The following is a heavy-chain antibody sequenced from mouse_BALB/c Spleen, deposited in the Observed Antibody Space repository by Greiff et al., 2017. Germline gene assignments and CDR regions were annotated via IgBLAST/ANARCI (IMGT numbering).Heavy chain of an antibody. V-gene: IGHV1S127*01. Sequence: VKLMESGPELVRPGASVTMSCKASGYTFTRYWVHWVKQRPGQGLEWIGMIEPSNSITRLNTKFKDKATLNVDQSSNTAYMQRSSLTSEDSAVYDGARADYRDSRDYYAMDDWGQGTSVTVSS. D-gene: IGHD2-14*01. CDR3: ARADYRDSRDYYAMDD. J-gene: IGHJ4*01. CDR1: GYTFTRYW. CDR2: IEPSNSIT.